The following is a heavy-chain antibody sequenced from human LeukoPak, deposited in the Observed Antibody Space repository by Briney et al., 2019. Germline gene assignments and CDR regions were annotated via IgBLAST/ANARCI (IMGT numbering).Heavy chain of an antibody. Sequence: SETLSPTCTVSGGSISSHYWSWIRQPAGKGLEWIGRIYTSGSTNYNPSLKSRVTMSVDTSKNQVSLKLRSVTAADTAVYFCARGWLLGPDFDYWGQGNLVIVSS. CDR2: IYTSGST. D-gene: IGHD3-9*01. J-gene: IGHJ4*02. V-gene: IGHV4-4*07. CDR3: ARGWLLGPDFDY. CDR1: GGSISSHY.